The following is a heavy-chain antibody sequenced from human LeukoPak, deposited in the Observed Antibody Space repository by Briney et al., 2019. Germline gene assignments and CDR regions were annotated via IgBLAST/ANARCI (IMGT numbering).Heavy chain of an antibody. D-gene: IGHD3-22*01. Sequence: PSETLSLTCTVSGYSISSGYCWGWIRQPPGKGLEWIGSIYHSGSTYYNPSLKSRVTISVDTSKNQSSLKLSSVTAADTAVYYCARGDYDSSGYYYPYYFDYWGQGTLVTVSS. CDR2: IYHSGST. CDR1: GYSISSGYC. J-gene: IGHJ4*02. CDR3: ARGDYDSSGYYYPYYFDY. V-gene: IGHV4-38-2*02.